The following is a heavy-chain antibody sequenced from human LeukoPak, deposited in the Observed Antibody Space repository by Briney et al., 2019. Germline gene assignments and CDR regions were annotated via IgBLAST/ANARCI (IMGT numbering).Heavy chain of an antibody. CDR2: ISYDVSNK. CDR3: AKGVSSSWSNDAFDI. D-gene: IGHD6-13*01. CDR1: GFTFSRHD. V-gene: IGHV3-30*18. J-gene: IGHJ3*02. Sequence: GRSLRLSCVASGFTFSRHDMNWVRQAPGKGLEWVAVISYDVSNKYYADSVKGRFTISRDNSKNTLYLQMNSLRTEDTAVYYCAKGVSSSWSNDAFDIWGQGTMVTVSS.